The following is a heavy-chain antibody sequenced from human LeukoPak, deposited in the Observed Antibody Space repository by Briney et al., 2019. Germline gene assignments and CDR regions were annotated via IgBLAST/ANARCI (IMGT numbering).Heavy chain of an antibody. Sequence: GGSLRLSCAVSGFTFTNFAMMWVRQAPGKGLQGVSSITGDGATYYSDSVRGRFMLSRDTSKNTLYLQMNSLTAEDTALYYCAKGAAAGLVDWFDPWGQGTLVTVSS. V-gene: IGHV3-23*01. D-gene: IGHD6-25*01. CDR1: GFTFTNFA. J-gene: IGHJ5*02. CDR3: AKGAAAGLVDWFDP. CDR2: ITGDGAT.